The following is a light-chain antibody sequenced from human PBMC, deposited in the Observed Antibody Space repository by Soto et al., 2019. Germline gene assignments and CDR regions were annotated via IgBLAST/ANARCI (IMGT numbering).Light chain of an antibody. CDR1: QSISSNY. J-gene: IGKJ4*01. Sequence: EIVLTQSPGTLSLSPGETVTLSCRASQSISSNYVAWFQHKPGQAPRILIYGASSRAPGIPERFSGSGSGTDFSLTINRLEPEDSAVFYCQQYGYPQLTFGGGTKVEIK. V-gene: IGKV3-20*01. CDR3: QQYGYPQLT. CDR2: GAS.